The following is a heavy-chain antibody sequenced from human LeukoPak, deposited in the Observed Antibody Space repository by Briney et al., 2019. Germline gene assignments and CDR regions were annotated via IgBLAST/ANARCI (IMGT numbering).Heavy chain of an antibody. J-gene: IGHJ3*02. CDR1: GFTFSSYE. V-gene: IGHV3-48*03. D-gene: IGHD6-19*01. Sequence: GGSLRLSCAASGFTFSSYEMNWVRQAPGKGLEWVSYISSSGSTIYYADSVKGRFTISRGNAKNSLYLQMNSLRAEDTAVYYCARGAGTFAFDIWGQGTMVTVSS. CDR2: ISSSGSTI. CDR3: ARGAGTFAFDI.